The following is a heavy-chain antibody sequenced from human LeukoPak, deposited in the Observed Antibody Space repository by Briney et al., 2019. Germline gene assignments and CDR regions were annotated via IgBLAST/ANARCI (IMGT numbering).Heavy chain of an antibody. CDR2: IYYSGST. CDR3: ASPPVYCSSTSCPFQH. V-gene: IGHV4-59*08. Sequence: SETLSLTCTVSGGSISSYYWSWIRQPPGKGLEWIGYIYYSGSTNYNPSLKSRVTISVDTSKNQFSLKLSSVTAADTAVYYCASPPVYCSSTSCPFQHWGQGTLVTVSS. CDR1: GGSISSYY. J-gene: IGHJ1*01. D-gene: IGHD2-2*01.